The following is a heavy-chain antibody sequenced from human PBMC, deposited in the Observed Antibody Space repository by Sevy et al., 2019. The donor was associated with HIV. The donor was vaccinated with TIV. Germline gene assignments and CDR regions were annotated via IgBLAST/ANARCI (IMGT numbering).Heavy chain of an antibody. Sequence: GGSLRLSCAASGFSFSDYGMHWVRQAPGKGLEWVALISHAETYKYYGDSVKGRFTISRDNSKSTLYLQMNSLGPEDDAVYYCAKAFHNRPSGTRGDAFHMWGQGTVVTVSS. D-gene: IGHD1-1*01. CDR3: AKAFHNRPSGTRGDAFHM. CDR2: ISHAETYK. CDR1: GFSFSDYG. V-gene: IGHV3-30*18. J-gene: IGHJ3*02.